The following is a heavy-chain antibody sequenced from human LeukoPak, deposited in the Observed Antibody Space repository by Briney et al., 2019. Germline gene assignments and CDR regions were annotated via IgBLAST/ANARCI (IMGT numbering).Heavy chain of an antibody. V-gene: IGHV4-59*01. Sequence: KTSETLSLTCSVSGGSFSSYYWSRIRHPPAEGLEWIGYIFYSGSTNYNPSLKSRVTISVDSAKNQFSLKLSSVTAADTAVYYCAGSDYYDSSGYYPWDWGQGTLVTVSS. CDR2: IFYSGST. J-gene: IGHJ4*02. D-gene: IGHD3-22*01. CDR1: GGSFSSYY. CDR3: AGSDYYDSSGYYPWD.